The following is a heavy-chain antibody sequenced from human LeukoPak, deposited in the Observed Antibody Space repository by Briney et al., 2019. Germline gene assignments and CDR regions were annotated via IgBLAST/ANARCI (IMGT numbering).Heavy chain of an antibody. J-gene: IGHJ4*02. CDR1: GGSFRGYY. Sequence: SEALSPTFAVYGGSFRGYYWRWIRPPPGKGLEGIGEINHSGSTNYNPSLKSRVTISVDTSKNQFSLKLSSVTAADTAVYYCASNYYDSSGHSSGYFDYWGQGTLVTVSS. D-gene: IGHD3-22*01. CDR3: ASNYYDSSGHSSGYFDY. V-gene: IGHV4-34*01. CDR2: INHSGST.